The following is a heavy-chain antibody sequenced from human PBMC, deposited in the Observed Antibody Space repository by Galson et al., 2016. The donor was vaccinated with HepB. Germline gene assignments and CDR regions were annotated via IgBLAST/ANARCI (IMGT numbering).Heavy chain of an antibody. CDR3: AASYSSGWYLY. Sequence: SETLSLTCTVSGGSISSYYWSWIRQPPGKGLEWIGYIHDSGITNYNPSVKSRVTMLVDTSKNHFSLMLSSVTAADTAVYYCAASYSSGWYLYWGQGTLVTVSS. V-gene: IGHV4-59*01. D-gene: IGHD6-19*01. CDR2: IHDSGIT. CDR1: GGSISSYY. J-gene: IGHJ4*02.